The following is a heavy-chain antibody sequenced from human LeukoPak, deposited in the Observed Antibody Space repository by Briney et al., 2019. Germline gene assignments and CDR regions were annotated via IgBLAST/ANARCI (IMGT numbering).Heavy chain of an antibody. CDR3: AREVAVIRGIRNWFDS. V-gene: IGHV3-7*01. D-gene: IGHD3-10*01. CDR2: INEDGSEK. J-gene: IGHJ5*01. Sequence: GGSLRLSCEAAGFIFRNYWMGWVRQAPGKGLEWVANINEDGSEKYYVDSVKGRFTISRDNAKNSLYLQMNSLRAEDTAVYYCAREVAVIRGIRNWFDSWGPGILVTVSA. CDR1: GFIFRNYW.